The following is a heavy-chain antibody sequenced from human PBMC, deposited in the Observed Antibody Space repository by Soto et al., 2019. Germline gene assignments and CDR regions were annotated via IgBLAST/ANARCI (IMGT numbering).Heavy chain of an antibody. CDR3: ARSYGRSPYAFDI. CDR2: IYYSGST. CDR1: GGSISSYY. J-gene: IGHJ3*02. V-gene: IGHV4-59*01. Sequence: PSETLSLTCIVSGGSISSYYWSWIRQPPGKGLEWIGYIYYSGSTNYNPSLKSRVSISVDTSKNQFSLKLSSVTAADTAVYYCARSYGRSPYAFDIWGQGTMVTVSS. D-gene: IGHD4-17*01.